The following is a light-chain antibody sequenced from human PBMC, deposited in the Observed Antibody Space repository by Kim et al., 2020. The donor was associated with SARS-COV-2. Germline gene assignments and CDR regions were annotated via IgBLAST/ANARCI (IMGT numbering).Light chain of an antibody. CDR2: GAS. CDR1: QSVGSD. CDR3: QHYHHWPPYT. V-gene: IGKV3-15*01. Sequence: VAHGERATPSCRDSQSVGSDFAWYQQKPGQAPRLLIYGASTRATGIPARFSGSGSATEFTLTFSSLQSEDFAVDYCQHYHHWPPYTFGQGTKLEI. J-gene: IGKJ2*01.